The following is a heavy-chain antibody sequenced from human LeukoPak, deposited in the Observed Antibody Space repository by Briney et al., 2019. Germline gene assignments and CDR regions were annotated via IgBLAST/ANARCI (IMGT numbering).Heavy chain of an antibody. CDR3: AKERVAAAGFDY. D-gene: IGHD6-13*01. V-gene: IGHV3-30*18. CDR1: GFTFSSYG. J-gene: IGHJ4*02. CDR2: ISYDGSNK. Sequence: PGRSLRLSCAASGFTFSSYGMHWARQAPGKGLEWVAVISYDGSNKYYADSVKGRFTISRDNSKNTLYLQMNSLRAEDTAVYYCAKERVAAAGFDYWGQGTLVTVSS.